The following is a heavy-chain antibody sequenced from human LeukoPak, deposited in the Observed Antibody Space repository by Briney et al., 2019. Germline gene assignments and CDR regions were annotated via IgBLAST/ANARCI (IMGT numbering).Heavy chain of an antibody. V-gene: IGHV3-49*04. Sequence: GGSLRLSCAASGVIFDNFGMSWVRQAPGKGLEWVAFIKSYTFGGTTEYAASVKGRFTLSRDESKSIAYLQMNSLKTEDTAVYYCTTYSSRWFRHFDYWGQGTLVTVSS. CDR3: TTYSSRWFRHFDY. CDR2: IKSYTFGGTT. D-gene: IGHD6-19*01. CDR1: GVIFDNFG. J-gene: IGHJ4*02.